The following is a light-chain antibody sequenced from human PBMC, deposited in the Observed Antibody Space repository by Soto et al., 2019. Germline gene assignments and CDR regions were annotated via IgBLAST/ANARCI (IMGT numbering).Light chain of an antibody. Sequence: QSVLTQPASVSGSPGQSITISCTGTSNDVGGYNYVSWFQQHPGKAPKLLIFEVSNRPSGVSNRFSGSKSGNTASLTISGLQAEDEADYYCSSFTSTRTFVFGTGTKVTV. CDR1: SNDVGGYNY. CDR3: SSFTSTRTFV. V-gene: IGLV2-14*01. CDR2: EVS. J-gene: IGLJ1*01.